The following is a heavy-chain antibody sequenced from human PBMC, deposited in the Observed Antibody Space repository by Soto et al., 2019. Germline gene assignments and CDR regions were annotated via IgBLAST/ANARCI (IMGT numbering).Heavy chain of an antibody. CDR3: AREATAWPADYGLDV. CDR2: IGTRSDI. Sequence: GSLRLSCASSVFTFSSYSMHCVRHSPGKWLEWVSSIGTRSDIYYADSVKGRFTISRDNAKNSLSLQMNSMTAEDTAVYYCAREATAWPADYGLDVWGPGTMVTVSS. CDR1: VFTFSSYS. D-gene: IGHD2-21*02. V-gene: IGHV3-21*01. J-gene: IGHJ6*02.